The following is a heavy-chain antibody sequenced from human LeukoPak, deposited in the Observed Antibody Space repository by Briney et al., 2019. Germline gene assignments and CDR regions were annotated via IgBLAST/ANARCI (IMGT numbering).Heavy chain of an antibody. D-gene: IGHD5-12*01. Sequence: GGSLRLSCAASGFTFDDYAMPWVRQAPGKGLEWVSLISWDGGSTYYADSVKGRFTISRDNSKNSLYLQMNSLRAEDTALYYCAKGWGYSGYASGYYYMDVWGKGTTVTVSS. CDR2: ISWDGGST. V-gene: IGHV3-43D*03. J-gene: IGHJ6*03. CDR3: AKGWGYSGYASGYYYMDV. CDR1: GFTFDDYA.